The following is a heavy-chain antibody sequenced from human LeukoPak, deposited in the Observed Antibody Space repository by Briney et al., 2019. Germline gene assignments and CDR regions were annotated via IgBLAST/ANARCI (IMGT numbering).Heavy chain of an antibody. CDR1: GYSISSGYY. J-gene: IGHJ4*02. Sequence: SETLSLTCTVSGYSISSGYYWGWSRQPPGKGLEWIGSIYHSGSTYYNPSLKSRVTISVDTSKNQFSLKLSSVTAADTAVYYCARESLYGVVDYWGQGTLVTVSS. CDR2: IYHSGST. D-gene: IGHD4-17*01. V-gene: IGHV4-38-2*02. CDR3: ARESLYGVVDY.